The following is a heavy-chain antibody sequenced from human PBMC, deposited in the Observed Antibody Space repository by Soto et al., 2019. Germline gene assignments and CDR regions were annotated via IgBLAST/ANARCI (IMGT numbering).Heavy chain of an antibody. Sequence: SEILSLTCTVSGGSISSYYWSWIRQPPGKGLEWIGYIYYSGSTNYNPSLKSRVTISVDTSKNQFSLKLSSVTAADTAVYYCARAERYYYDSSGYPVFDYWGQGTLVTVSS. CDR3: ARAERYYYDSSGYPVFDY. J-gene: IGHJ4*02. CDR1: GGSISSYY. V-gene: IGHV4-59*08. CDR2: IYYSGST. D-gene: IGHD3-22*01.